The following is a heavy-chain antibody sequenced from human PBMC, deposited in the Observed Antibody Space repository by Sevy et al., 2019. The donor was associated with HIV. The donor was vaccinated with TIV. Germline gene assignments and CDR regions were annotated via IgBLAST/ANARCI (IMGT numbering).Heavy chain of an antibody. D-gene: IGHD2-8*01. CDR1: GFTPSTYG. CDR3: ARDPRMYGDYLLAYFDY. J-gene: IGHJ4*02. CDR2: IGYDGSNK. Sequence: GGSLRLSCAASGFTPSTYGMHWVRQAPGKGLEWVAVIGYDGSNKYYADSVRGRFTISRDNSKNTLFRQMDGLRGEDTAVYYCARDPRMYGDYLLAYFDYWGQGTLVTVSS. V-gene: IGHV3-33*01.